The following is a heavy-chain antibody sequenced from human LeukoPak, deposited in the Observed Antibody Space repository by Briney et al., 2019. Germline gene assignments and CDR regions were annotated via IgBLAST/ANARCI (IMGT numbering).Heavy chain of an antibody. CDR1: GFTVSSNY. J-gene: IGHJ2*01. CDR2: IYTSGYT. Sequence: PGGSLRLSCAASGFTVSSNYMSWVRQAPGEGLAWVSVIYTSGYTYYTDSVKGRFTISRDSSKNTLFLHMNSLRAEDTAVYYCAREREYRSGGSCYPNWYFDLWGRGTLVTVSS. D-gene: IGHD2-15*01. V-gene: IGHV3-53*01. CDR3: AREREYRSGGSCYPNWYFDL.